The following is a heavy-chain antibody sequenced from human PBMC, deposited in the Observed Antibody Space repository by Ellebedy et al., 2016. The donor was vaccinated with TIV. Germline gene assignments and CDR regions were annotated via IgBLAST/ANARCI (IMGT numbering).Heavy chain of an antibody. J-gene: IGHJ5*02. D-gene: IGHD5-12*01. Sequence: LRLXXAVSGGSISSGGYSWSWIRQPPGKGLEWIGYIYHSGSTYYNPSLKSRVTISVDRSKNQFSLKLSSVTAADTAVYYCARGALYSGYDHSWFDPWGQGTLVTVSS. CDR1: GGSISSGGYS. CDR2: IYHSGST. CDR3: ARGALYSGYDHSWFDP. V-gene: IGHV4-30-2*01.